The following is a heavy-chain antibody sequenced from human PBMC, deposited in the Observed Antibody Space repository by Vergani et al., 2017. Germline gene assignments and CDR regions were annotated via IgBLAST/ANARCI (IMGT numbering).Heavy chain of an antibody. CDR1: GGSLSSSSYY. CDR3: ARLGLTTVTFDS. D-gene: IGHD4-17*01. Sequence: QLRLQESGPGLVKPSETLSLTCTVSGGSLSSSSYYWAWIRQPPGKGLEWIGSIYHSGSTYYNPSLKSRVTISVDTSMNQFSLRLSSVTAADTAVYYCARLGLTTVTFDSWGQGTLVTVSS. V-gene: IGHV4-39*01. CDR2: IYHSGST. J-gene: IGHJ4*02.